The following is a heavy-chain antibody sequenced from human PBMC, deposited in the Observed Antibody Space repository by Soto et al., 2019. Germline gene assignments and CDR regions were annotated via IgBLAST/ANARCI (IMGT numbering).Heavy chain of an antibody. V-gene: IGHV3-11*01. CDR1: GFSFSDYY. D-gene: IGHD2-2*01. CDR3: ARGILGPAAMFGLFDF. Sequence: QVQLVESGGGLVKPGGSLRLSCAASGFSFSDYYMTWIRQAPGKGLEWVSYISYSGNDIYYADSVKGRFTISRDNAKNSLYLQMNSLRAEDTAVFYRARGILGPAAMFGLFDFWGQGTLVTVSS. CDR2: ISYSGNDI. J-gene: IGHJ4*02.